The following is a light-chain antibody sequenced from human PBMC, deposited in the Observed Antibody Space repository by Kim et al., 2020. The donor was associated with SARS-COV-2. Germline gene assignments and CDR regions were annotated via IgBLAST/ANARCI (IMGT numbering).Light chain of an antibody. J-gene: IGLJ3*02. CDR3: AAWDDSLNGWV. V-gene: IGLV1-36*01. Sequence: QRVTISCSGSSPNNGNNDVNWYQQLPGKAPKLLIYYDDLLPSGVSDRFSGSKSGTSASLAISGLQSEDEADYYCAAWDDSLNGWVFGGGTQLTVL. CDR2: YDD. CDR1: SPNNGNND.